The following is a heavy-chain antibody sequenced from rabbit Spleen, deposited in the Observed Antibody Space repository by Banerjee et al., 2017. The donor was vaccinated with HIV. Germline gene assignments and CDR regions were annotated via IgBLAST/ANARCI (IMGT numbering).Heavy chain of an antibody. CDR2: IETDSSGFT. D-gene: IGHD1-1*01. Sequence: QSFEESWGDLVKPGAALPLTCTASGVSFRGSSYMCRVRQAPGKGLEWIACIETDSSGFTYFATWAIGRFTISKTSSTTVTLQVTSLTAADTATYFCARDTSSSFSSYGMDLWGQGTLVTVS. CDR1: GVSFRGSSY. V-gene: IGHV1S40*01. CDR3: ARDTSSSFSSYGMDL. J-gene: IGHJ6*01.